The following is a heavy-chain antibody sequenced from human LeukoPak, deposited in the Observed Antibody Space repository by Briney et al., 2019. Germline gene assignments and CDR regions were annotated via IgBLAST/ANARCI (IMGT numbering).Heavy chain of an antibody. J-gene: IGHJ5*02. D-gene: IGHD6-13*01. Sequence: PGGSLRLSCAASGLTFSSYAMSWVRQAPGKGLEWVSAISGSGGSTYYADSVKGRFTISRDNSKNTLYLQMNSLRAEDTAVYYCAKDRGIAAAGTGNWFDPWGQGTLVTVSS. CDR2: ISGSGGST. CDR3: AKDRGIAAAGTGNWFDP. CDR1: GLTFSSYA. V-gene: IGHV3-23*01.